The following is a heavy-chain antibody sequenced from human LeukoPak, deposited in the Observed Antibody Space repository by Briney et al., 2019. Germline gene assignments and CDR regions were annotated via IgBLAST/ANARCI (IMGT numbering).Heavy chain of an antibody. CDR2: INPNSGGT. V-gene: IGHV1-2*02. CDR1: GYTFTGYY. J-gene: IGHJ3*02. Sequence: ASVTVSCKASGYTFTGYYMHWVRQAPGQGLEWMGWINPNSGGTNYAQKFQGRVTMTRDTSISTAYMELSSLRSEDTAVYYCARTAASYDAFDIWGQGTMVTVSS. D-gene: IGHD6-13*01. CDR3: ARTAASYDAFDI.